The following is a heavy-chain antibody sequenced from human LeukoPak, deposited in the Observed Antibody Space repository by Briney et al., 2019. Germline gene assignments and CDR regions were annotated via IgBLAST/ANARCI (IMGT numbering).Heavy chain of an antibody. Sequence: GGSLRLSCAASGFTFSRHWMYWVRQAPGKGLEWVANIKQDGSAKPYVDSVKGRFTISRDNAKNSLFLQMNSLRAEDTAVYYCARDGIAAAAYYFDYWGQGTLVTVSS. CDR2: IKQDGSAK. CDR1: GFTFSRHW. J-gene: IGHJ4*02. CDR3: ARDGIAAAAYYFDY. V-gene: IGHV3-7*01. D-gene: IGHD6-13*01.